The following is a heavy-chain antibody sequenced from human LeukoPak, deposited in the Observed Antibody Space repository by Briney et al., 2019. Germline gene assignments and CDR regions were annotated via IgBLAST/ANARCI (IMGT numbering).Heavy chain of an antibody. CDR3: ARERMDYYDSSGYDY. CDR2: IYYTRST. Sequence: SESRSLTCTVSGGSISTDYWTWIRHPPGRGRGWVGNIYYTRSTNYNPSLSSRVTISVDLSKHQFSMKLTSMTAADTAFYYCARERMDYYDSSGYDYWGKGTLVTVST. CDR1: GGSISTDY. V-gene: IGHV4-59*01. J-gene: IGHJ4*02. D-gene: IGHD3-22*01.